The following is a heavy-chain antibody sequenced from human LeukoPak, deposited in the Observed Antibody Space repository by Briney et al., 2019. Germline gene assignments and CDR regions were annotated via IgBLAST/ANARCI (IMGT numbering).Heavy chain of an antibody. CDR1: GYTFTSYA. D-gene: IGHD4-17*01. CDR2: INAGNGIT. J-gene: IGHJ6*02. V-gene: IGHV1-3*01. Sequence: ASVKVSCKASGYTFTSYAMHWVRQAPGQRLEWMGWINAGNGITKYSQKFQGRVTITRDTSASTAYMELSSLRSEDTAVYYCATTYYYYGMDVWGQGTTVTVSS. CDR3: ATTYYYYGMDV.